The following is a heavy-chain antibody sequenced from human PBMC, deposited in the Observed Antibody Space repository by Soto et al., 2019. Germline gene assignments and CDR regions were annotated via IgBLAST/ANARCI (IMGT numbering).Heavy chain of an antibody. D-gene: IGHD2-2*02. V-gene: IGHV3-33*01. Sequence: QVQLVESGGGVVQPGRSLRLSCAASGFTFSSYGMHWVRQAPGKGLEWVAVIWYDGSNKYYADSVKGRFTISRDNSKNKLYLQMDSLRGEDTAVYYWARDRGIPAFDIWGQGTMVTVSS. J-gene: IGHJ3*02. CDR1: GFTFSSYG. CDR2: IWYDGSNK. CDR3: ARDRGIPAFDI.